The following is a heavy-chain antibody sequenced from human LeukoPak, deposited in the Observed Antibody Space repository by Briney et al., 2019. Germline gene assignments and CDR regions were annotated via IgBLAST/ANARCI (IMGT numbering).Heavy chain of an antibody. D-gene: IGHD3-10*01. Sequence: PGGSLRLSCAASGFSFRSFGIHWVRQAPGKGLEWVANIWYDGDNKKYADTVKGRFSISRDNSKNTVHLQMNSLRAEDTAVYFCVKGSGYYDSGSYDYWGQGTLVTVSS. CDR1: GFSFRSFG. CDR2: IWYDGDNK. J-gene: IGHJ4*02. V-gene: IGHV3-33*06. CDR3: VKGSGYYDSGSYDY.